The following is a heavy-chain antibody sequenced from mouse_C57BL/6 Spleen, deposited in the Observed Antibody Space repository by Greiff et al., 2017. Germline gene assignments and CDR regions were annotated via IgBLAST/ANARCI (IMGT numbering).Heavy chain of an antibody. CDR1: GYTFTSYW. V-gene: IGHV1-50*01. CDR2: IDPSDSYP. J-gene: IGHJ4*01. CDR3: ARSRDYKEGYAMDY. D-gene: IGHD2-12*01. Sequence: QVQLQQPGAELVKPGASVTLSCKASGYTFTSYWLPWVKQRPGQGLEWIGEIDPSDSYPNYNPRFKGKATLTVDTSSSTAYMQLSSLTSEDSAVYYCARSRDYKEGYAMDYWGQGTSVTVSS.